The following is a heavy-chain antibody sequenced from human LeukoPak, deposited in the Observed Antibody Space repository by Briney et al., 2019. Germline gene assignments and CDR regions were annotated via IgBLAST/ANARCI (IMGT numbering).Heavy chain of an antibody. V-gene: IGHV3-23*01. CDR2: ISGSGGST. CDR1: GFTFSSYA. J-gene: IGHJ4*02. D-gene: IGHD2-2*01. Sequence: GGSLRLSCAASGFTFSSYAMSWVRQAPGKGLEWVSAISGSGGSTYYADSVKGRFTISRDNSKNTLYLQMNSLRAEDTAVYYCAKYDIVVVLAAMVDYWGQGTLVTVSS. CDR3: AKYDIVVVLAAMVDY.